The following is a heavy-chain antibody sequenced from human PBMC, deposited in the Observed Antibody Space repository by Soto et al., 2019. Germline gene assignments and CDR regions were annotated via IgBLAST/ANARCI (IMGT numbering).Heavy chain of an antibody. CDR2: VHHNGRT. CDR1: GGYIGSYY. D-gene: IGHD2-2*01. CDR3: ARDHVVIVPAVDYYYYCGIDV. V-gene: IGHV4-59*01. J-gene: IGHJ6*02. Sequence: SETLSLTCTVSGGYIGSYYWSWIRQTPGKGLEWIGNVHHNGRTNYSPSFKSRVTIILDTSRNQFSLKLDSVTAADTAVYYCARDHVVIVPAVDYYYYCGIDVWGQGTTVTVSS.